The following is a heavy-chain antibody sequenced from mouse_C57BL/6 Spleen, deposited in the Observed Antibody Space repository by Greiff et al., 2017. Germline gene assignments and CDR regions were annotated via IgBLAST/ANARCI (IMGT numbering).Heavy chain of an antibody. D-gene: IGHD1-1*01. Sequence: VQLQQSGPELVKPGASVKISCKASGYTFTDYYMNWVKQSHGKSLEWIGDINPNNGGTSYNQKFKGKATLTVDKSSSTAYMELRSLTSEDSAVYYCARSGGSSPSRYFDVWGTGTTVTVSS. J-gene: IGHJ1*03. CDR1: GYTFTDYY. CDR3: ARSGGSSPSRYFDV. CDR2: INPNNGGT. V-gene: IGHV1-26*01.